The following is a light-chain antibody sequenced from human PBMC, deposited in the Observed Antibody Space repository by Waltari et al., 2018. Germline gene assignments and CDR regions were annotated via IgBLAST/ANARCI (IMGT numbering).Light chain of an antibody. Sequence: ETVMTQSPATLSVSPGERVTLSCRASQSVSSNLAWFQHKPGQAPRLLIYGASTTATDIPARFSGSGSGTEFTLTISSLQPEDFAVYYCQQYNDWPPMYTFGHGTKLEI. CDR2: GAS. J-gene: IGKJ2*01. CDR3: QQYNDWPPMYT. CDR1: QSVSSN. V-gene: IGKV3-15*01.